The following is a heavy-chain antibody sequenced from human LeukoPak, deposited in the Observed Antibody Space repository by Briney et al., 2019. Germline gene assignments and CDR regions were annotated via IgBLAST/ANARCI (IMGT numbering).Heavy chain of an antibody. CDR1: GYTFTSYY. CDR2: INPNSGGT. Sequence: ASVKVSCKASGYTFTSYYIHWVRQAPGQGLEWMGWINPNSGGTNYAQKFQGRVTMTRDTSISTAYMELSRLRSDDTAVYYCARDLELRELDYWGQGTLVTVSS. V-gene: IGHV1-2*02. J-gene: IGHJ4*02. D-gene: IGHD1-7*01. CDR3: ARDLELRELDY.